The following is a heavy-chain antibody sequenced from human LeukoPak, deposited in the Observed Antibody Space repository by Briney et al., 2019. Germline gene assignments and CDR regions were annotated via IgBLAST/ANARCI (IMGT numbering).Heavy chain of an antibody. CDR2: IFHSGST. CDR3: ARDVPPHYYDSSGYDL. Sequence: SETLSLTCAVSGGSISISSSNWWSWVRQPPGKGLEWIGEIFHSGSTNYNPSLKSRVTISVDKSKNQFSLKLSSLTAADTAVYYCARDVPPHYYDSSGYDLWGRGTLVTVSS. D-gene: IGHD3-22*01. J-gene: IGHJ2*01. V-gene: IGHV4-4*02. CDR1: GGSISISSSNW.